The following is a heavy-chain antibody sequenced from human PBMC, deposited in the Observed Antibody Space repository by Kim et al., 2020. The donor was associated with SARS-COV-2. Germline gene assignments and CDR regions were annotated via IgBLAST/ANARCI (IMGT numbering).Heavy chain of an antibody. V-gene: IGHV3-21*01. D-gene: IGHD7-27*01. J-gene: IGHJ4*02. CDR1: GFTFSSYS. CDR2: ISSSSSYI. Sequence: GGSLRLSCAASGFTFSSYSMNWVRRAPGKGLEWVSSISSSSSYIYYADSVKGRFTISRDNAKNSLYLQMNSLRAEDTAVYYCARDISGAFDYWGQGTLVTVSS. CDR3: ARDISGAFDY.